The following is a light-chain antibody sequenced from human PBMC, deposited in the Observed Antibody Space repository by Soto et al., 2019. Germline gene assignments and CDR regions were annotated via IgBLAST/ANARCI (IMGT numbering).Light chain of an antibody. CDR2: WAS. V-gene: IGKV4-1*01. CDR1: QTVLYSSNNKNY. J-gene: IGKJ4*01. CDR3: QQYYSTVS. Sequence: DIVMTQSPDSLAVSLGERATINCKSSQTVLYSSNNKNYLAWYQQEPGQPPKVLIYWASTRESGVPDRFSGSGSGTDFTLTISSLQAEDVAVYYCQQYYSTVSFGGGTKVEIK.